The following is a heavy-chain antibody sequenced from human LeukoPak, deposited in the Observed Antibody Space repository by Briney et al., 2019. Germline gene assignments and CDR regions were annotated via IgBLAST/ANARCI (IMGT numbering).Heavy chain of an antibody. CDR3: ARGRRHCSSTSCSPFGAFDY. Sequence: SETLSLTCAVYGGSFSGYYWSWIRKPPGKGLEWIGEINHSGSTNYNPSLKSRVTISVDTSKNQFSLKLSSVTAADTAVYYCARGRRHCSSTSCSPFGAFDYWGQGTLVTVSS. D-gene: IGHD2-2*01. CDR1: GGSFSGYY. J-gene: IGHJ4*02. CDR2: INHSGST. V-gene: IGHV4-34*01.